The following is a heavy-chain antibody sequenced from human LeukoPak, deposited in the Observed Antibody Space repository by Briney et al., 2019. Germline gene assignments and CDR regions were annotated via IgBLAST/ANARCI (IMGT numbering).Heavy chain of an antibody. J-gene: IGHJ1*01. CDR2: IYSGGST. Sequence: PGGSLRLSCAASGFTVSSNYMSWVRQAPGKGLEWVSVIYSGGSTYYADSVKGRFTISRDNSKNTLYLQMNSLRAEDTAVYYCARDLGYYDSSGYYYSYFQHCGQGTLVTVSS. CDR1: GFTVSSNY. D-gene: IGHD3-22*01. V-gene: IGHV3-53*01. CDR3: ARDLGYYDSSGYYYSYFQH.